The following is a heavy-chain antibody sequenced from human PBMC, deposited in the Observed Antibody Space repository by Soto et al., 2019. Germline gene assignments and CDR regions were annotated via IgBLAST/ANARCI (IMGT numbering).Heavy chain of an antibody. J-gene: IGHJ4*02. Sequence: GGSLRLSCAASGFTFSSYAMSWVRQAPGKGLEWVSVISGSGGSTYYADSVKGRFTISRDNSKNTLYLQMNSLRAEDTAVYYCAKSQVYDFWSGFRTPIDYWGQGTLVTVSS. D-gene: IGHD3-3*01. CDR3: AKSQVYDFWSGFRTPIDY. CDR1: GFTFSSYA. CDR2: ISGSGGST. V-gene: IGHV3-23*01.